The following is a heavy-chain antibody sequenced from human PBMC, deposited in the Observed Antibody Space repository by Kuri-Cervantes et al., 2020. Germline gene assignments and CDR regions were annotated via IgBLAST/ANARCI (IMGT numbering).Heavy chain of an antibody. CDR2: IRYDGSKK. J-gene: IGHJ6*03. CDR3: GKDWYNEFGVLQVYYYYMDV. V-gene: IGHV3-30*02. CDR1: GFTFSSYG. D-gene: IGHD3-10*01. Sequence: GESLKISCAASGFTFSSYGMHWVRQAPGKGLEWVAFIRYDGSKKYYADSVKGRFTISRDKVKNTLYLQMNSLRAEDTAVYYCGKDWYNEFGVLQVYYYYMDVWGKGTTVTVSS.